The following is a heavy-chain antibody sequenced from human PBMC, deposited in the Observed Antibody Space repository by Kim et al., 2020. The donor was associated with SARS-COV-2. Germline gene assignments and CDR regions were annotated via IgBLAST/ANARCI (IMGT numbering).Heavy chain of an antibody. J-gene: IGHJ5*02. CDR1: GGSFSGYY. CDR2: INHSGST. V-gene: IGHV4-34*01. D-gene: IGHD5-12*01. CDR3: ARRPLVATRWFDP. Sequence: SETLSLTCAVYGGSFSGYYWSWIRQPPGKGLEWIGEINHSGSTNYNPSLKSRVTISVDTSKNQFSLKLSSVTAADTAVYYCARRPLVATRWFDPWGQGTL.